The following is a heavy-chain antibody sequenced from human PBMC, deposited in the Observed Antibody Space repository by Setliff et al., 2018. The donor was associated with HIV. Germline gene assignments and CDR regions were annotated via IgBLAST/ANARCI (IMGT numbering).Heavy chain of an antibody. CDR2: ISTSGSTI. Sequence: PGGSLRLSCAASGFTFSTYAMGWVRQAPGKGLEWVSYISTSGSTIYYVDSVKGRFTISRDNAKSSLYLQMDSLRVEDTSVYYCWSGYTSGRWGQGTLVTVSS. V-gene: IGHV3-48*04. D-gene: IGHD6-19*01. CDR1: GFTFSTYA. CDR3: WSGYTSGR. J-gene: IGHJ4*02.